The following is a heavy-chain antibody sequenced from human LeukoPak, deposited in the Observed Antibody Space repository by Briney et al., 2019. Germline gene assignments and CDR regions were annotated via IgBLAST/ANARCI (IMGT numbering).Heavy chain of an antibody. CDR3: ARKSSTYYYDSRKAHSDY. V-gene: IGHV3-21*01. D-gene: IGHD3-22*01. CDR1: GFTFSSYS. J-gene: IGHJ4*02. Sequence: PGGSLRLSCAASGFTFSSYSMNWVRQAPGKGLEWVSSISSSSSYIYYADSVKGRFTISRDNAKNSLYLQMNSLRAEDTAVYYCARKSSTYYYDSRKAHSDYWGQGTLVTVSS. CDR2: ISSSSSYI.